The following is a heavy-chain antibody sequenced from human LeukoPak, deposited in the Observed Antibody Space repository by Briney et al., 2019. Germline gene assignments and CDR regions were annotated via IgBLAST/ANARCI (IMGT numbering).Heavy chain of an antibody. V-gene: IGHV3-30*18. CDR3: AKESSGSYYFDY. Sequence: PGGSLRLSCAASGFTFSSYWMSWVRQAPGKGLEWVAVISYDGSNKYYADSVKGRFTISRDNSKNTLYLQMNSLRAEDMAVYYCAKESSGSYYFDYWGQGTLVTVSS. CDR2: ISYDGSNK. D-gene: IGHD1-26*01. CDR1: GFTFSSYW. J-gene: IGHJ4*02.